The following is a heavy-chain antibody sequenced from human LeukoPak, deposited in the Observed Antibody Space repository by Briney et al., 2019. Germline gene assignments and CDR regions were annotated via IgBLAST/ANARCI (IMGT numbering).Heavy chain of an antibody. V-gene: IGHV1-18*01. CDR3: ARDHLGGIVATPRGDPFDY. CDR1: GYLFITYG. J-gene: IGHJ4*02. D-gene: IGHD5-12*01. CDR2: ISAYNGNT. Sequence: ASVKVSCKASGYLFITYGISWVRQAPGQGLEWMGWISAYNGNTNYAQKVQDRVTLTRDTSTSTAYMELTSLRSDDTAVYYCARDHLGGIVATPRGDPFDYWGQGTLVTVSS.